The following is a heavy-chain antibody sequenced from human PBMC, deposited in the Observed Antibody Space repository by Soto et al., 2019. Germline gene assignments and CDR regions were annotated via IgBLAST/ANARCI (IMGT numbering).Heavy chain of an antibody. CDR1: GYTFSAYG. V-gene: IGHV1-18*04. Sequence: ASVKVSCKSSGYTFSAYGVSWVRQAPGQGLEWLGWISVYTGNTKQAQKFQDRVTLTTEASTGTAYLELRSLRSDDTAVYYCARNDCRRTSCYNDFFDPWGQGTLVTVSS. D-gene: IGHD3-10*01. CDR2: ISVYTGNT. CDR3: ARNDCRRTSCYNDFFDP. J-gene: IGHJ5*02.